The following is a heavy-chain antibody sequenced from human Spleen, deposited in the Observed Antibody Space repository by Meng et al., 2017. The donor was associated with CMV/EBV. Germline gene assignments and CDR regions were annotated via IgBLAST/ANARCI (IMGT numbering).Heavy chain of an antibody. V-gene: IGHV4-39*07. CDR1: GGSITSTTYS. CDR3: ARPFQGANWFDP. J-gene: IGHJ5*02. Sequence: GSLRLSCTVSGGSITSTTYSWAWIRQPPGKGLEWIGEINHSGSTTYNPSLKSRVAISVDTSKSQFSLRLSSVTAADTAVYFCARPFQGANWFDPWGQGTLVTVSS. D-gene: IGHD4/OR15-4a*01. CDR2: INHSGST.